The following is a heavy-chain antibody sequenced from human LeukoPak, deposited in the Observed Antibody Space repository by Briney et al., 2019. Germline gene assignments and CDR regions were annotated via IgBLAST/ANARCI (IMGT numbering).Heavy chain of an antibody. V-gene: IGHV4-34*01. D-gene: IGHD3-22*01. Sequence: SETLSLTCAVYGGSFSDYYWTWIRQTPGKELEWIGEMSPSGSSNYNPSLKSRVTISVDTSKNQFSLKLRSVTAADTAVYYCARGRQDVNMILVVMAGVSYYLDVWSKGTTVTVS. CDR3: ARGRQDVNMILVVMAGVSYYLDV. J-gene: IGHJ6*03. CDR1: GGSFSDYY. CDR2: MSPSGSS.